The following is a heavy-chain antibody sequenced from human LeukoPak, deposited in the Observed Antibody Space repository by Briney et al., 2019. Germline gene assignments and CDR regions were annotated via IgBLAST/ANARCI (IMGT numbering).Heavy chain of an antibody. J-gene: IGHJ4*02. CDR1: GFTFSSYS. CDR2: ISSSTNYI. D-gene: IGHD2-2*01. CDR3: ARDRALGYCSSTSCLWRYFDY. V-gene: IGHV3-21*01. Sequence: KPGGSLRLSCAASGFTFSSYSMNWVRQAPGKGLEWVSSISSSTNYIYYADSVKGRFTISRETAKYSLYLQMNSLRAEDTAVYYCARDRALGYCSSTSCLWRYFDYWGQGTLVAVSS.